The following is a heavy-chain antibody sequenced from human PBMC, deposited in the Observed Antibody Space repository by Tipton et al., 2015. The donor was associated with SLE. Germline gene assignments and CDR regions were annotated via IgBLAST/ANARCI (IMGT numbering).Heavy chain of an antibody. CDR1: GGSISSGSYY. CDR2: IYTSSTI. V-gene: IGHV4-61*09. D-gene: IGHD1-26*01. Sequence: TLSLTCTVSGGSISSGSYYWSWIRQPAGKGLEWIGYIYTSSTIYYADSVKGRFTISRDNAKNSLYLQMNSLRAEDTAVYYCARDRFGVGATTGGAFDIWGQGTMVTVSS. CDR3: ARDRFGVGATTGGAFDI. J-gene: IGHJ3*02.